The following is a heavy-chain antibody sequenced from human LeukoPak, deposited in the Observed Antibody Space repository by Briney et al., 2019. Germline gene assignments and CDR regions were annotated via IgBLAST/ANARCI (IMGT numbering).Heavy chain of an antibody. CDR3: AKAGCSTSWYYLDF. V-gene: IGHV3-30*02. CDR1: GFTFSEYG. CDR2: IRFDGGNE. Sequence: PRGSLRLSCAASGFTFSEYGMHWVRQAPGKGLEWVAFIRFDGGNEIYGDSVKGRFTISRDDSKDTLYLQMNSLSAEDTAVYFCAKAGCSTSWYYLDFWGQGTLVTVSS. D-gene: IGHD6-13*01. J-gene: IGHJ4*02.